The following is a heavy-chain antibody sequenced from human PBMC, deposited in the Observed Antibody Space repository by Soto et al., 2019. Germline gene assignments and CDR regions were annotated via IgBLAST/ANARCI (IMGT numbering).Heavy chain of an antibody. J-gene: IGHJ4*02. Sequence: GGSLRLSCAASGFTFSSYAMSWVRQAPGKGLEWVSAISGSGGSTYYADSVKGRFTISRDNSKNTLYLQMNSLRAEDTAVYYCAKDQYSGSYSGPFDYWGQGTLVTVSS. CDR2: ISGSGGST. CDR3: AKDQYSGSYSGPFDY. V-gene: IGHV3-23*01. CDR1: GFTFSSYA. D-gene: IGHD1-26*01.